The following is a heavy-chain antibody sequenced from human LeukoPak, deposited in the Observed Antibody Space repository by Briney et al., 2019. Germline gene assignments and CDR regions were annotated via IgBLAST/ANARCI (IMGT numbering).Heavy chain of an antibody. V-gene: IGHV1-69*05. CDR2: IIPIFGTA. CDR1: GGTFSSYA. CDR3: ARVWFGTDKQIYYLDV. D-gene: IGHD3-10*01. Sequence: GASVKVSCKASGGTFSSYAISWVRQAPGQGLEWMGGIIPIFGTANYAQKFQGRVTITTDESTSTAYMELSSLRSEDTAVYYCARVWFGTDKQIYYLDVWGKGTTVTVSS. J-gene: IGHJ6*03.